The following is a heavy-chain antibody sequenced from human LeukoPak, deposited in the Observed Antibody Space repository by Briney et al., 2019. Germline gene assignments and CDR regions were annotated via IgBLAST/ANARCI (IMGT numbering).Heavy chain of an antibody. D-gene: IGHD3-10*01. J-gene: IGHJ4*02. V-gene: IGHV3-23*01. CDR2: ISGSGGST. Sequence: PGGSLRLSCAASGFTFSDYYMSWIRQAPGRGLEWVSAISGSGGSTYYADSVKGRFTISRDNSKNTLYLQMNSLRAEDTAVYYCAKEENLWFGELLYLDYWGQGTLVTVSS. CDR1: GFTFSDYY. CDR3: AKEENLWFGELLYLDY.